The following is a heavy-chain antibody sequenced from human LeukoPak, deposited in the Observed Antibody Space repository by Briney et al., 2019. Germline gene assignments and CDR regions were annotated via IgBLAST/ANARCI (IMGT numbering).Heavy chain of an antibody. D-gene: IGHD1-7*01. CDR3: ARVGNWNYWFDP. Sequence: SETLPLTCAVYGGSFSGYYWSWIRQPPGKGLEWIGEINHSGSTNYNPSLKSRVTISVDTSKNQFSLKLSSVTAADTAVYFCARVGNWNYWFDPWGQGTLVTVSS. CDR2: INHSGST. CDR1: GGSFSGYY. V-gene: IGHV4-34*01. J-gene: IGHJ5*02.